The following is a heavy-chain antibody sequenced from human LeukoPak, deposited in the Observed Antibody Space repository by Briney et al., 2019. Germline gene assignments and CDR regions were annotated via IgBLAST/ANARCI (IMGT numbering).Heavy chain of an antibody. D-gene: IGHD2-21*02. CDR2: IKSKTDGGTT. CDR1: GFTFSNAW. V-gene: IGHV3-15*01. Sequence: PGGSLRLSCAASGFTFSNAWMSWVRQAPGKGVEWVGRIKSKTDGGTTDYAAPVKGGVTISRADSKNRTYLQMNSLKTEDPAVYSCTTDQPYCGGDCPYDYWGQGTLVTVSS. J-gene: IGHJ4*02. CDR3: TTDQPYCGGDCPYDY.